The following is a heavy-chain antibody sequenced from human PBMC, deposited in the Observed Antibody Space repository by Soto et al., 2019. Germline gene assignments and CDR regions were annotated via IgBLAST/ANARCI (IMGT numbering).Heavy chain of an antibody. D-gene: IGHD4-4*01. CDR1: GGSVSRDSNF. CDR3: ARGYSHYAH. CDR2: IYYSGPS. V-gene: IGHV4-61*01. J-gene: IGHJ4*02. Sequence: LSLTCTVSGGSVSRDSNFWSWIRQPPGKGLEWIGYIYYSGPSRYNPSLESRVTISIDSSKNQVSLTLTSVTAADTAVYYCARGYSHYAHWGWGTLVTVSS.